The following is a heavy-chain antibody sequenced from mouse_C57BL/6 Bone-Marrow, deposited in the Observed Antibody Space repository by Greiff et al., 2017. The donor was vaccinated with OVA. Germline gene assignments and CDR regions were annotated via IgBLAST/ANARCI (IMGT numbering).Heavy chain of an antibody. V-gene: IGHV5-4*01. J-gene: IGHJ3*01. Sequence: EVQLVESGGGLVKPGGSLKLSCAASGFTFSSYAMSWVRQTPEKRLEWVATISDGGSYTYYPDNVKGRFTISRDNAKNNLYLQMSHLKSEDTAMDYCARDLGYYPWFAYWGQGTLVTVSA. D-gene: IGHD2-12*01. CDR2: ISDGGSYT. CDR3: ARDLGYYPWFAY. CDR1: GFTFSSYA.